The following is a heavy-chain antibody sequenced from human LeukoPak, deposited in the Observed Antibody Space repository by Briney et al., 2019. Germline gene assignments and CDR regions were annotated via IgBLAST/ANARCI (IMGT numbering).Heavy chain of an antibody. V-gene: IGHV4-38-2*02. CDR2: IYYSGST. D-gene: IGHD1-1*01. Sequence: SETLSLTCTVSGYSISSGYYWAWIRQPPGKGLEWIGTIYYSGSTYYNPSLKSRVTISVDTSKNQFSLKLSSVTAADTAVYYCARVPGGALNWFDPWGQGTLVTVSS. CDR1: GYSISSGYY. J-gene: IGHJ5*02. CDR3: ARVPGGALNWFDP.